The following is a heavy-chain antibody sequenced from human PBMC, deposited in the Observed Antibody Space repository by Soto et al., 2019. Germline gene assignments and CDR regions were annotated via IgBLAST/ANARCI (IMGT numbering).Heavy chain of an antibody. Sequence: GGSLRLSCAASGFTFSSYSMNWVRQAPGKGLEWVSSISSSSSYIYYADSVKGRLTISRDNAKNSLYLQMNSLRAEDTAVYYCARESSSSTQFDYWGQGTLVTVSS. V-gene: IGHV3-21*01. J-gene: IGHJ4*02. CDR2: ISSSSSYI. CDR3: ARESSSSTQFDY. CDR1: GFTFSSYS. D-gene: IGHD6-6*01.